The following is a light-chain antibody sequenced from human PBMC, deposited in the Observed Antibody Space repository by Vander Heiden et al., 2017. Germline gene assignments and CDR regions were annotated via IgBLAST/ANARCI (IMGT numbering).Light chain of an antibody. Sequence: QSALTPPAPVSGSPGQSITISCTGTSSDVGTYGYVSWYQQRPGKAPKLIIYDVSNRPSGVSNRISGSKSGNTASLTISGLQAEDEADYYCSSYTSSSTWVFGGGTKLTVL. CDR1: SSDVGTYGY. CDR2: DVS. CDR3: SSYTSSSTWV. J-gene: IGLJ3*02. V-gene: IGLV2-14*01.